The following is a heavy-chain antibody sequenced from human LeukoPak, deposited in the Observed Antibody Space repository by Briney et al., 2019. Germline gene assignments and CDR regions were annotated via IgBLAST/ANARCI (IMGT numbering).Heavy chain of an antibody. J-gene: IGHJ4*02. V-gene: IGHV4-39*01. CDR3: ASVSKTVVAAPIDY. Sequence: TSETLSLTCTVSGGSISSSDYYWGWIRQPPGKGLEWIGSIYYSGSTYYNPSVKSRVTISVDTSKNQFSLKLSSVTAAGTAIYYCASVSKTVVAAPIDYWGQGTLVTVSS. CDR1: GGSISSSDYY. D-gene: IGHD2-15*01. CDR2: IYYSGST.